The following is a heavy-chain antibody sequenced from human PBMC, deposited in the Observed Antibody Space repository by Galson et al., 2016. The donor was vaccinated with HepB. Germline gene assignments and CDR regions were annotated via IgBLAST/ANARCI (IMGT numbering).Heavy chain of an antibody. CDR2: IRGRSGDT. CDR1: GFTFSSYA. J-gene: IGHJ4*02. CDR3: VKDLLALTD. V-gene: IGHV3-23*01. D-gene: IGHD3-3*02. Sequence: SLRLSCAASGFTFSSYAMSWVRQAPGKGLEWVSGIRGRSGDTYYADSVKGRFIISRDNTKDMVYLQMNSVRVEDTAIYYCVKDLLALTDWGQGALVTVSS.